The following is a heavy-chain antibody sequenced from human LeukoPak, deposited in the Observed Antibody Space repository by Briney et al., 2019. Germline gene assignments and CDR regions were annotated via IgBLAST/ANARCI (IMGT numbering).Heavy chain of an antibody. J-gene: IGHJ5*02. CDR3: ARGLTTVSSYNWFDP. Sequence: PSETLSLTCAVYGGSFSGYYWSWIRQPPGRGLEWIGEINHSGSTNYNPSLKSRVTTSVDTSKNQFSLKLSSVTAADTAVYYCARGLTTVSSYNWFDPWGQGTLVTVSS. V-gene: IGHV4-34*01. CDR2: INHSGST. D-gene: IGHD4-11*01. CDR1: GGSFSGYY.